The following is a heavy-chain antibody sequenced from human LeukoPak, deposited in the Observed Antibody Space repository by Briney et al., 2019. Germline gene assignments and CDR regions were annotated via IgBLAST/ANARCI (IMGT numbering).Heavy chain of an antibody. D-gene: IGHD3-3*01. CDR1: GYSISSGYY. Sequence: PSETLSLTCAVSGYSISSGYYWGWIRQPPGKGLEWIGSIYHSGSTYYNPSLKSRVTISVDTSKNQFSLKLSPVTAADTAVYYCARVGRFLEWLLPYYFDYWGQGTLVTVSS. J-gene: IGHJ4*02. V-gene: IGHV4-38-2*01. CDR3: ARVGRFLEWLLPYYFDY. CDR2: IYHSGST.